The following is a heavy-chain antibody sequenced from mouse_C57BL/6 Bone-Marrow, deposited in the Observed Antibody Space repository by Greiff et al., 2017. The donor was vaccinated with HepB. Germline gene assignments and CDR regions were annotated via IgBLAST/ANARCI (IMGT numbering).Heavy chain of an antibody. CDR1: GFTFSDAW. CDR3: TSPPFTTVVATDWYFDV. CDR2: IRNKANNHAT. V-gene: IGHV6-6*01. Sequence: DVKLVESGGGLVQPGGSMKLSCAASGFTFSDAWMDWVRQSPEKGLEWVAEIRNKANNHATYYAESVKGRFTISRDDSKSSVYLQMNSLRDEDTGIYYCTSPPFTTVVATDWYFDVWGTGTTVTVSS. D-gene: IGHD1-1*01. J-gene: IGHJ1*03.